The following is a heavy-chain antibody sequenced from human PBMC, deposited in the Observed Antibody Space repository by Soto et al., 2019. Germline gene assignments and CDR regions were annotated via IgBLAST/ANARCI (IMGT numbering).Heavy chain of an antibody. D-gene: IGHD5-18*01. CDR3: AHGYSYGDYYYGMDV. CDR2: IYWNDDK. J-gene: IGHJ6*02. CDR1: GFSLSTSGVG. V-gene: IGHV2-5*01. Sequence: QITLKESGPTLVKPTQTLTLTCTFSGFSLSTSGVGVGWIRQPPGKALEWLALIYWNDDKRYSPSLKSRLTITKDTSKNHVVLTMTNMDPVDTATYYCAHGYSYGDYYYGMDVWGQGTTVPVSS.